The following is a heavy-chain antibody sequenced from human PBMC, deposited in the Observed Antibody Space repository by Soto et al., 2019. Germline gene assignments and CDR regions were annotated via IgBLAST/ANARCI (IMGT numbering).Heavy chain of an antibody. J-gene: IGHJ4*02. D-gene: IGHD2-8*01. V-gene: IGHV3-66*01. CDR3: ARESSNGIDY. CDR2: LYSGGYT. CDR1: GFTVSSSY. Sequence: GGSLRLSCGASGFTVSSSYMSWVRQAPGRGLEWVSVLYSGGYTSYADSVKGRFTISRDNSKNTLYLQMNSLRAEDTAVYYCARESSNGIDYWGQGTQVTVSS.